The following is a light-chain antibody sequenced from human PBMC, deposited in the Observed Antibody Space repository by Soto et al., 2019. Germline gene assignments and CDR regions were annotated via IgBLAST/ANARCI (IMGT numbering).Light chain of an antibody. V-gene: IGKV1-12*01. CDR3: HQANSFPWT. J-gene: IGKJ1*01. CDR1: QGVTRW. Sequence: DIQMTQSPSSVSASVGDRVTITCRASQGVTRWLAWYQQKPGKAPNLPIYAASSLQSGVPSRFSGRGSATDFTLAISSLQPEDFATYYCHQANSFPWTFGQGTKVEIK. CDR2: AAS.